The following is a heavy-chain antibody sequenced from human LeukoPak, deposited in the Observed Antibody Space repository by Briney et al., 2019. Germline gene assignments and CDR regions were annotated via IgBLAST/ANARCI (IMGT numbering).Heavy chain of an antibody. CDR3: AKGHDRNTRCGSCLDP. J-gene: IGHJ5*02. Sequence: GRPLRLSCEASRFTFSTYAMHWVRQTPDKGLEWGAVISSDGSTANYAHSVKGRFTISRDNSKNTLSLRMSSLTPADTAFYYCAKGHDRNTRCGSCLDPWGLGTLVTVSS. D-gene: IGHD2-2*01. CDR1: RFTFSTYA. V-gene: IGHV3-30*18. CDR2: ISSDGSTA.